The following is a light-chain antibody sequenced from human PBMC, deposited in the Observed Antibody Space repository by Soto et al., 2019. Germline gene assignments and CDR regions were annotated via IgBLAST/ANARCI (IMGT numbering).Light chain of an antibody. V-gene: IGLV2-14*01. J-gene: IGLJ2*01. CDR3: SSYTSNTTPVI. Sequence: QSALTQPASVSGSPGQSITISCTGTRSDIGAYNYVSWYQQQPGKAPKFMIYDVSNRASGVSNRFSGSKSDNTASLTITGLQAEDEADYYCSSYTSNTTPVIFGGGTKLTVL. CDR2: DVS. CDR1: RSDIGAYNY.